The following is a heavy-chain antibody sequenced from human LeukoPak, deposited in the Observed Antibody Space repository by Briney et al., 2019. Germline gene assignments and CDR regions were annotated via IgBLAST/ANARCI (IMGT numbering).Heavy chain of an antibody. CDR2: ISANNGNT. J-gene: IGHJ5*02. V-gene: IGHV1-18*01. Sequence: ASVKVSCKASGYNFGIFGISWVRQAPGQGLEWMGWISANNGNTNYAQNLQGRVTTTIDTSTSTAYMELRSLRSDDTAVYYCARVGVVVPAAWFDPWGQGTLSPSPQ. D-gene: IGHD2-2*01. CDR1: GYNFGIFG. CDR3: ARVGVVVPAAWFDP.